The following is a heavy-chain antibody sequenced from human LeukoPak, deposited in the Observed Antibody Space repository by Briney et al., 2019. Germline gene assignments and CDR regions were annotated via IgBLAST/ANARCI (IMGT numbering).Heavy chain of an antibody. D-gene: IGHD3-10*01. CDR3: ARDSGTTGEVKFDP. V-gene: IGHV4-4*07. Sequence: SETLSLTCTVSGGSINSYWSWIRQPAGKGLEWVGRISGSGTITYNPALQSRLSISIDTSKNQFSLKLMSVTAADTAVYYCARDSGTTGEVKFDPWGQGTLVTVSS. CDR1: GGSINSY. CDR2: ISGSGTI. J-gene: IGHJ5*02.